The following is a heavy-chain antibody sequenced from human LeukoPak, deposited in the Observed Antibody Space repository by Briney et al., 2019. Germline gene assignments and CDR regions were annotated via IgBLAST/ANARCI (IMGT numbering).Heavy chain of an antibody. Sequence: PSQTLSLTCTVSGGSISSGGYYWSWIRQHPGKGLEWIGYIYYSGSTYYNPSLKSRVTISVDTSKNQFSLKLSSVTAADTAVYYCARYGGNLSRFDCWGQGTLVTVSS. D-gene: IGHD2-15*01. CDR2: IYYSGST. CDR1: GGSISSGGYY. CDR3: ARYGGNLSRFDC. V-gene: IGHV4-31*03. J-gene: IGHJ4*02.